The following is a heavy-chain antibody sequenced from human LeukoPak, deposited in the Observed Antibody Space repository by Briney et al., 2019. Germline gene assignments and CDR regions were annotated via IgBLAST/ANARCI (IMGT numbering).Heavy chain of an antibody. V-gene: IGHV3-48*04. Sequence: GGSLRLSCAASGFTFSSYDMDWVRQAPGKGLEWVSYISGSSSTKYYADSVKGRFFISRDNAKNSLYLQMNSLRAEDTAVYYCARDSRYDILTGYYTDYWGQGTLVTVSS. CDR3: ARDSRYDILTGYYTDY. CDR1: GFTFSSYD. D-gene: IGHD3-9*01. CDR2: ISGSSSTK. J-gene: IGHJ4*02.